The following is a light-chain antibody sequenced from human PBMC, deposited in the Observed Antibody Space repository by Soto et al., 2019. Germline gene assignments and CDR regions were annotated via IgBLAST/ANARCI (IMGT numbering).Light chain of an antibody. CDR3: SSYTSSSIL. V-gene: IGLV2-14*01. J-gene: IGLJ1*01. CDR2: EVS. CDR1: SSDVGGYNY. Sequence: QSALTQPASVSGSPGQSITISCTGTSSDVGGYNYVSWYQQHPGKAPKLMIYEVSNRPSGVSNRFSGSKSGNTASLTISGLQAEDEADYYCSSYTSSSILFGTVTKVTVL.